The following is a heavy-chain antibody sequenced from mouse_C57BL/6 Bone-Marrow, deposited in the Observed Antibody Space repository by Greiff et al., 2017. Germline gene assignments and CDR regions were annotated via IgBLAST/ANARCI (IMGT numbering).Heavy chain of an antibody. CDR1: GYTFTSYW. D-gene: IGHD3-3*01. J-gene: IGHJ3*01. V-gene: IGHV1-50*01. Sequence: QVQLQQPGAELVKPGASVKLSCKASGYTFTSYWMQWVKQRPGQGLEWIGEIDPSDSYTNYNQKFKGKATLTVDTSSSTAYMQLSGLTSEDSAVYYCARRGDDAYWGQGTLVTVSA. CDR2: IDPSDSYT. CDR3: ARRGDDAY.